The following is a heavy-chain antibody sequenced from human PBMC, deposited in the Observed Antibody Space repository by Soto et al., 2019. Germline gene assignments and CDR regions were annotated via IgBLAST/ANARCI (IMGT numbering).Heavy chain of an antibody. CDR2: ISAYNGDT. CDR3: AGHLYGDSYDY. D-gene: IGHD4-17*01. V-gene: IGHV1-18*01. CDR1: GYTFTSYG. Sequence: ASVKVSFKASGYTFTSYGISWVRQAPGQGLEWMGWISAYNGDTNYAQKLQGRVTMTTDTSTSTAYMELRSLRSDDTAVYYCAGHLYGDSYDYWGQGTLVTVSS. J-gene: IGHJ4*02.